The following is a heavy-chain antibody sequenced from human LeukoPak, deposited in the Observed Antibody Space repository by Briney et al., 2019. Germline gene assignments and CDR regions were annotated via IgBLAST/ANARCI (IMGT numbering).Heavy chain of an antibody. CDR1: GFTFSDYY. D-gene: IGHD2-15*01. J-gene: IGHJ4*02. CDR3: AKAELVGAAGAVGY. Sequence: GGSLRLSCAASGFTFSDYYMSWIRQAPGKGLEWVSYISSSGSTIYYADSVKGRFTISRDNAKNSLYLQMNSLRAEDTAVYYCAKAELVGAAGAVGYWGQGTLVTVSS. V-gene: IGHV3-11*01. CDR2: ISSSGSTI.